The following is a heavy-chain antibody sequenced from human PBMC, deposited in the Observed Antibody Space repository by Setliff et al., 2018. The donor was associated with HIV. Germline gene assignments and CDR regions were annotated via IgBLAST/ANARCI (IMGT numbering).Heavy chain of an antibody. Sequence: ETLSLTCAVYGGSFSGYYWSWVRQAQGKGLEWVSSISGSDSYIFYADSVKGRFTISRDNAKNSLYLQMDSLRAEDTAVYYCARSYGDYEKLIDYWGQGTLVTVSS. CDR1: GGSFSGYY. CDR2: ISGSDSYI. D-gene: IGHD4-17*01. CDR3: ARSYGDYEKLIDY. J-gene: IGHJ4*02. V-gene: IGHV3-21*01.